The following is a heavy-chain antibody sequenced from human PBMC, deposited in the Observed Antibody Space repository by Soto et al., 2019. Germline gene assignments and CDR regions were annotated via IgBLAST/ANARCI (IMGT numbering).Heavy chain of an antibody. CDR3: ARVPRGYHHSPGYFYDRDV. CDR2: IYHTGYT. D-gene: IGHD5-12*01. Sequence: QVQLQESGPGLVKPSQTLSLTCTVSGDSINSGSYYWGWIRQHPGKGLEWMGYIYHTGYTQYNPACKSRLSISVDTSRNQFTLTMDSTTAADTAVYHGARVPRGYHHSPGYFYDRDVWGKGTTVTVSS. CDR1: GDSINSGSYY. V-gene: IGHV4-31*02. J-gene: IGHJ6*03.